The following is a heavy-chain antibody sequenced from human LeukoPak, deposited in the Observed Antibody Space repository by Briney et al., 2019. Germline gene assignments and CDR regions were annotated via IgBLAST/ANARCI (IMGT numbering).Heavy chain of an antibody. CDR3: ARPFRDIVVVPAAPDYMDV. CDR2: IYYSGST. D-gene: IGHD2-2*01. Sequence: SETLSLTCTVSGGSISSSSYYWGWIRQPPGKGLEWIGSIYYSGSTYYNPSLKSRVTISVDTSKNQFSLKLSSVTAADTAVYYCARPFRDIVVVPAAPDYMDVWGKGTTVTVSS. CDR1: GGSISSSSYY. V-gene: IGHV4-39*01. J-gene: IGHJ6*03.